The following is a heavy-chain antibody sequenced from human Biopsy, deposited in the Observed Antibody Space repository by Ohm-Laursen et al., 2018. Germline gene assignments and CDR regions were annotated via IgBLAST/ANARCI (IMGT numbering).Heavy chain of an antibody. CDR3: VRASIFGVATSGFYYYGMDV. Sequence: SLRLSCTASGFTVINNDISWVRQAPGKGLEWASFISSSGVQYHADSVKGRFTISRDNSKNTLYLQMNSLRAEDTAVYYCVRASIFGVATSGFYYYGMDVWGQGTTVTVPS. D-gene: IGHD3-3*01. J-gene: IGHJ6*02. CDR1: GFTVINND. V-gene: IGHV3-66*01. CDR2: ISSSGVQ.